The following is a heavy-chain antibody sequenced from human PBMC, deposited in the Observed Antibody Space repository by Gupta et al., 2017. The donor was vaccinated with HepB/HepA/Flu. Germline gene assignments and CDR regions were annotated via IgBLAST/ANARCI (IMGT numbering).Heavy chain of an antibody. Sequence: QVQLVQSGAEVKKPGSSVKVSCKASGGTFSSYAISWVRQAPGQGLEWMGRIIPILGIANYAQKFQGRVTITADKSTSTAYMELSSLRSEDTAVYYCARDVCSGGSCYKPHGMDVWGQGTTVTVSS. CDR3: ARDVCSGGSCYKPHGMDV. V-gene: IGHV1-69*04. D-gene: IGHD2-15*01. CDR1: GGTFSSYA. J-gene: IGHJ6*02. CDR2: IIPILGIA.